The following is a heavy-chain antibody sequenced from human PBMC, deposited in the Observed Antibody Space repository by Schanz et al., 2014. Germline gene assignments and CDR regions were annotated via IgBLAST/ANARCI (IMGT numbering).Heavy chain of an antibody. CDR3: ARGIIAMVRGGDVGAFDI. J-gene: IGHJ3*02. CDR2: ISYDGSSK. CDR1: GFTFSNHG. Sequence: GQLVESGGGLVQPGGSLRLSCAASGFTFSNHGMHWVRQSPGKGLELVALISYDGSSKNHADSVQGRFTISRDNSKNALYLQMDSLRAEDTAVSYCARGIIAMVRGGDVGAFDIWGQGTMVTVSS. D-gene: IGHD3-10*01. V-gene: IGHV3-33*01.